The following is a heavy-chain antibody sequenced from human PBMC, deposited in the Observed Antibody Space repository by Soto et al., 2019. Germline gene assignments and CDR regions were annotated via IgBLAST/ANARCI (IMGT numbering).Heavy chain of an antibody. CDR2: INPNTGRT. J-gene: IGHJ4*02. Sequence: QVQRAQLGADVKKPGAPGKVSCTASGSRFTGYYKHWVRQAPGEGLGGMGWINPNTGRTIYALKFQGRANMTRNTSIPTAYMVLGGVTSVDSGVYFSANFSPSVGLVGAFDFWGQGTLVIVSS. V-gene: IGHV1-2*02. D-gene: IGHD3-9*01. CDR3: ANFSPSVGLVGAFDF. CDR1: GSRFTGYY.